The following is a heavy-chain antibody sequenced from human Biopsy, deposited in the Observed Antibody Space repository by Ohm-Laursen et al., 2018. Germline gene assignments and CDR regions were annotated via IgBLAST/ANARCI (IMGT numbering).Heavy chain of an antibody. D-gene: IGHD3-9*01. Sequence: SVKVSCKVSGGTFSNSAISWVRQAPGQWLEWMGGIITFFRTVNYAQNFQGRLTITADEFTDTAYMELRSLRSEDTAVYYCAPQTPRDPDILTGAYHYDMAVWGQGTTVTVSS. CDR3: APQTPRDPDILTGAYHYDMAV. CDR1: GGTFSNSA. V-gene: IGHV1-69*13. J-gene: IGHJ6*02. CDR2: IITFFRTV.